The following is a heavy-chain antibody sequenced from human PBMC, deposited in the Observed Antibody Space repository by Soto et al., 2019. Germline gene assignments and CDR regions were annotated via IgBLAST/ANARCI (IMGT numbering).Heavy chain of an antibody. D-gene: IGHD2-15*01. J-gene: IGHJ6*02. CDR2: ISYDGSNK. Sequence: GGSLRLSCAASGFTFSSYAMHWVRQAPGKGLEWVAVISYDGSNKYYADSVKGRFTISRDNSKNTLYLQMNSLRAEDTAVYYCARDRYIVVVVSYYYYGMDVWGQGTTVTVSS. V-gene: IGHV3-30-3*01. CDR3: ARDRYIVVVVSYYYYGMDV. CDR1: GFTFSSYA.